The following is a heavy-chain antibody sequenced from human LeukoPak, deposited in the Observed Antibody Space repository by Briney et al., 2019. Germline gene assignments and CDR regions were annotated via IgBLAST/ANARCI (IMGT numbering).Heavy chain of an antibody. V-gene: IGHV3-21*01. J-gene: IGHJ6*02. CDR1: GFSFSTYS. Sequence: GGSLRLSCAASGFSFSTYSMNWVRQAPGKGLEWVSSISSSSSYVYYADSVKGRFTISRDNAKNSLDLQMNSLRVEDTAVYYCARESHARIWYYGMDVWGQGTTVTVTS. CDR3: ARESHARIWYYGMDV. D-gene: IGHD1-14*01. CDR2: ISSSSSYV.